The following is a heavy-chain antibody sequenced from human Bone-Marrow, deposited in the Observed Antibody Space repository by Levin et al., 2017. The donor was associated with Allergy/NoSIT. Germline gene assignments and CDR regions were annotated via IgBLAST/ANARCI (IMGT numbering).Heavy chain of an antibody. CDR2: ISGSGIT. V-gene: IGHV3-23*01. CDR3: AKTSSRGVYDALDI. Sequence: LSLTCAASGFTFSSYAMNWVRQAPGEGLEWVSGISGSGITYSADSAKGRFTISRDDSKNTLYLQMNGLRAEDTAVYYCAKTSSRGVYDALDIWGQGTMVTVS. CDR1: GFTFSSYA. J-gene: IGHJ3*02. D-gene: IGHD3-16*01.